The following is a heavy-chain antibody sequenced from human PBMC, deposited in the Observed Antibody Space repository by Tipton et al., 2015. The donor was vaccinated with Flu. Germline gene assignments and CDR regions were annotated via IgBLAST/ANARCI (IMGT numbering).Heavy chain of an antibody. J-gene: IGHJ6*02. CDR3: ARGGTVRNGMDV. Sequence: TLSLTCTVSGGSMSSYYWSWIRQPAGKGLEWIGRIYTSGSAIHNPSLKSRVTMSVDTSKNQFSLKLSSVTAADTAVYYCARGGTVRNGMDVWGQGTTVTVSS. CDR1: GGSMSSYY. D-gene: IGHD4-11*01. V-gene: IGHV4-4*07. CDR2: IYTSGSA.